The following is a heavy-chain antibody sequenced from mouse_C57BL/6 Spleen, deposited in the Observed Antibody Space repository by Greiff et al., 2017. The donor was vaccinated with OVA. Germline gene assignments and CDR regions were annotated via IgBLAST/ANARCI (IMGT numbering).Heavy chain of an antibody. J-gene: IGHJ3*01. D-gene: IGHD2-4*01. CDR3: ARYYDYGPFAY. Sequence: QVHVKQPGAELVKPGASVKMSCKASGYTFTSYWITWVKQRPGQGLEWIGDIYPGSGSTNYNEKFKSKATLTVDTSSSTAYMQLSSLTSEDSAVYYCARYYDYGPFAYWGQGTLVTVSA. CDR1: GYTFTSYW. V-gene: IGHV1-55*01. CDR2: IYPGSGST.